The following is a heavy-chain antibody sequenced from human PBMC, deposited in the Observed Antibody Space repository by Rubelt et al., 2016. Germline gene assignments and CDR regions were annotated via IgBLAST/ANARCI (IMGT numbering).Heavy chain of an antibody. CDR2: TYWDDDK. Sequence: QFTLTESGPALLKPTQTPTLTCTWSGFSLPANGAAVGWIRQSPGKALEWLALTYWDDDKRYSPYLKSRLTVNKDASNNQVVLTRSTLDPVDTATYYWAHRMMIRGGPFDVWGQGALVTVSS. J-gene: IGHJ4*02. CDR3: AHRMMIRGGPFDV. CDR1: GFSLPANGAA. D-gene: IGHD3-10*01. V-gene: IGHV2-5*02.